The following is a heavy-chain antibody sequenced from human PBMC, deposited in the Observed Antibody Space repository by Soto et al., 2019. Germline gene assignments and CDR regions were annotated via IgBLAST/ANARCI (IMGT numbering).Heavy chain of an antibody. CDR3: AHNNYYGSGSVY. J-gene: IGHJ4*02. CDR2: IYWDNDK. D-gene: IGHD3-10*01. Sequence: SGPTLVNXTQTLTLTCAFSGFSLNTRGVGVGWIRQPPGKALEWLALIYWDNDKRYSPSLKSRLTITKDTPKNHVVLMMTDMDPVDTATYYCAHNNYYGSGSVYWGQGTLVTVSS. V-gene: IGHV2-5*02. CDR1: GFSLNTRGVG.